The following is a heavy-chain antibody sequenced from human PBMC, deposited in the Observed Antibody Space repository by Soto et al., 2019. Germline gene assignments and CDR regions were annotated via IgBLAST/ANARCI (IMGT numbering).Heavy chain of an antibody. V-gene: IGHV4-4*07. CDR2: IDASGTT. CDR1: GRSMRGYY. CDR3: AREDYYDTGYYVV. Sequence: PSETLSLTFTVSGRSMRGYYWSWIRQPAGERLEWIGRIDASGTTDFNPSLEGRVTMSVDTSKNQFSLKWTSVTAADTALYYCAREDYYDTGYYVVWGQGTQVTVSS. D-gene: IGHD3-9*01. J-gene: IGHJ4*02.